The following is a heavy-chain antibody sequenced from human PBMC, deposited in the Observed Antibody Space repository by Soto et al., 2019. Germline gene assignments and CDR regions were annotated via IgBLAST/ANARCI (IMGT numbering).Heavy chain of an antibody. CDR1: GGSVSSGDYF. V-gene: IGHV4-61*08. Sequence: LSLTCTVSGGSVSSGDYFWSWLRQSPGKRLEWIAYIYYSGSTNYNPSLKSRATISVDTSKSQVSLTLTSMTAADAALYYCARSHNYYYYGFDVWGQGTAVTVSS. J-gene: IGHJ6*02. CDR2: IYYSGST. D-gene: IGHD3-10*01. CDR3: ARSHNYYYYGFDV.